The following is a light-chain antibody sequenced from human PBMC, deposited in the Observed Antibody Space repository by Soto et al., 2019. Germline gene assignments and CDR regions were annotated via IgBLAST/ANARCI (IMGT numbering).Light chain of an antibody. CDR1: SSNIGSNT. V-gene: IGLV1-44*01. CDR3: AAWDDSPKGVV. CDR2: SDN. J-gene: IGLJ2*01. Sequence: QLVLTQPPSASGTPGQRVTISCSGSSSNIGSNTVNWYQQLPGTAPKLLIYSDNQRPSGVPDRFSGSKSGTSASLAISGLQSEDEADYYCAAWDDSPKGVVFGGGTKVTVL.